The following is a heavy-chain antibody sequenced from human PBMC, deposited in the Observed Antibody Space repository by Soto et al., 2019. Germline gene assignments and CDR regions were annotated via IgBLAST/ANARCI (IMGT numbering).Heavy chain of an antibody. J-gene: IGHJ6*02. CDR2: ISSSSSYI. CDR3: ARDSRDNILYGMDV. V-gene: IGHV3-21*01. CDR1: GFTFSSYS. D-gene: IGHD1-1*01. Sequence: GGSLRLSCAASGFTFSSYSMNWVRQAPGKGLEWVSSISSSSSYIYYADSVKGRFTISRDNAKNSLYLQMNSLRAEDTAVYYCARDSRDNILYGMDVWGQGTTVTVSS.